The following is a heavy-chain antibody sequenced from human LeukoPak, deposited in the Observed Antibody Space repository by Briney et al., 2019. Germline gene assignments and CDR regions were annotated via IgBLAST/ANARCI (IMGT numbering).Heavy chain of an antibody. CDR3: TRESGAFSPFGF. J-gene: IGHJ4*02. CDR1: GGSITTTNW. V-gene: IGHV4-4*02. CDR2: VHLSGAT. D-gene: IGHD1-26*01. Sequence: PSETLSLTCAVSGGSITTTNWWSWVRQPPGKGLEWIGEVHLSGATNYNPSLESRVSMSIDKPKNHLSLEVTSVTAADAAIYYCTRESGAFSPFGFWGQGTLLTVSS.